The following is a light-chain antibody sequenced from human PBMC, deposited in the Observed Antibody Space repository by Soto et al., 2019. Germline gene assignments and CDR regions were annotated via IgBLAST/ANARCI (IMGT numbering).Light chain of an antibody. V-gene: IGKV3-11*01. Sequence: EIVMTQSPASLSVPPGERATLSCRASQSVSTNFAWYLQKPGQAPRLLIYGASTRATAVPARFSGSGSGTDFTLTISSLEPEDFAVYYCQQRSNWPALTFGGGTKVDIK. J-gene: IGKJ4*01. CDR1: QSVSTN. CDR3: QQRSNWPALT. CDR2: GAS.